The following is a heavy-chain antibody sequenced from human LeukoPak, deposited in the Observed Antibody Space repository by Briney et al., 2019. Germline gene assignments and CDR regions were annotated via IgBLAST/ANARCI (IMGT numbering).Heavy chain of an antibody. D-gene: IGHD6-19*01. CDR1: GGSISNSGYY. CDR3: ASRSSGYSSGWLVFDY. J-gene: IGHJ4*02. Sequence: SETLSLTCSVSGGSISNSGYYWGWIRQPPGKGLEWIGSIYYSGSTYYNPSLKSRVTISVDTSKNQFSLKLSSVTAADTAVYYCASRSSGYSSGWLVFDYWGQGTLVTVSS. CDR2: IYYSGST. V-gene: IGHV4-39*01.